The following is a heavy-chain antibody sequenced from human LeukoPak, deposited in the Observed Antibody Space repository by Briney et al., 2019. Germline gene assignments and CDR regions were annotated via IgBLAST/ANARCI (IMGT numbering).Heavy chain of an antibody. CDR3: ARGLRGTYYYDRSGYSGYYFDY. Sequence: SETLSLTCTVSGGSISSYYWSWIRQPPGKGLEWIGYIYYSGSTNYNPSLKSRVTISVDTSKNQFSLKLSSVTAADTAVYYCARGLRGTYYYDRSGYSGYYFDYWGQGTLVTVSS. CDR2: IYYSGST. V-gene: IGHV4-59*01. CDR1: GGSISSYY. D-gene: IGHD3-22*01. J-gene: IGHJ4*02.